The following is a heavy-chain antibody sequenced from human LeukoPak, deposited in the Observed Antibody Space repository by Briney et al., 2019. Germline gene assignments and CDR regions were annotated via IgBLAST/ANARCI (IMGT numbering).Heavy chain of an antibody. V-gene: IGHV5-51*01. CDR1: GYSFTSYW. D-gene: IGHD3-22*01. CDR2: IYPGDSDT. CDR3: ATGTVYYYDSSGYYNDY. J-gene: IGHJ4*02. Sequence: GESLKISCKGSGYSFTSYWIGWVRQMPGKGLEWMGIIYPGDSDTRYSPSFQGQVTISADKSISTAYPQWSSLKASDTAMYYCATGTVYYYDSSGYYNDYWGQGTLVTVSS.